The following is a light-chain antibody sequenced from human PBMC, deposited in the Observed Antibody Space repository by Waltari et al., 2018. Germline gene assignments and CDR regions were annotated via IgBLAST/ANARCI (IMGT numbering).Light chain of an antibody. CDR2: DAS. Sequence: SCRASHSVSKVLAWYQQKPGQAPRLLIYDASIRATGIPDRFSGSGWGTDFSLTISSLEPEDFAVYYCQKYGTLPATFGQGTKVQ. V-gene: IGKV3-20*01. CDR1: HSVSKV. CDR3: QKYGTLPAT. J-gene: IGKJ1*01.